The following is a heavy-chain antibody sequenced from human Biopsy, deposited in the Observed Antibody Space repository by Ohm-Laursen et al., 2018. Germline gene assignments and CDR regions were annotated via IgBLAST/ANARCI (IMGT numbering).Heavy chain of an antibody. J-gene: IGHJ6*02. D-gene: IGHD1-26*01. V-gene: IGHV2-70*04. CDR1: GFSFNTVGMR. Sequence: TQTLTLTCTFSGFSFNTVGMRVTWIRQAPGKALEWLAHIDWAGDTRYSASLKTRLSISKDTFKDQVVLTMTDIDPVDTATYYCARASASQYYGVDVWGQGTSVTVSS. CDR3: ARASASQYYGVDV. CDR2: IDWAGDT.